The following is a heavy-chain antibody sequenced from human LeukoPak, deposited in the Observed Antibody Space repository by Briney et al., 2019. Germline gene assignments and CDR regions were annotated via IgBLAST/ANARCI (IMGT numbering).Heavy chain of an antibody. J-gene: IGHJ2*01. CDR2: FYSGGDT. Sequence: GGSLRLSCTASGFTFGDYAMSWVRQAPGKGLEWVSVFYSGGDTHYADSVKGRFTISRDNSKNTLYLQMNSLRAEDTAVYYCARDSTGYWYFDLWGRGTLVSVSS. CDR3: ARDSTGYWYFDL. V-gene: IGHV3-53*01. CDR1: GFTFGDYA. D-gene: IGHD3-3*02.